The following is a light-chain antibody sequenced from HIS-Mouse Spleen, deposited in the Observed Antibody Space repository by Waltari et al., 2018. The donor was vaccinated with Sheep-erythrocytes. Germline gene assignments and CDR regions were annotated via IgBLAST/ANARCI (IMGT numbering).Light chain of an antibody. V-gene: IGKV2-28*01. CDR2: LGS. CDR3: MQALQTPLT. J-gene: IGKJ4*01. Sequence: DIVMTQSPLSLPVTPGEPASISCRSSQSLLHSNGYNYLDWYLQKPGQSPQLLIYLGSNRASGVPDRFSGSGSGTDLTLKISRVEAEDVGVYYCMQALQTPLTFGGGTK. CDR1: QSLLHSNGYNY.